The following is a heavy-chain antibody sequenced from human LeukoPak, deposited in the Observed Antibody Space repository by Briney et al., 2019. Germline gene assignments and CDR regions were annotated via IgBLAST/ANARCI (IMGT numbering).Heavy chain of an antibody. J-gene: IGHJ4*02. V-gene: IGHV3-23*01. CDR3: AKTTTGYSSGRYPGWPVDY. CDR1: GFTFTSYA. D-gene: IGHD6-19*01. CDR2: ISGSGGGT. Sequence: PGGSLRLSCAASGFTFTSYAVSWVRQAPGKGLGGVSAISGSGGGTYYADSVKGRFTNSRDNSKNMVYLQMNSLSTEDTAVYYCAKTTTGYSSGRYPGWPVDYWGQGTLVTVSS.